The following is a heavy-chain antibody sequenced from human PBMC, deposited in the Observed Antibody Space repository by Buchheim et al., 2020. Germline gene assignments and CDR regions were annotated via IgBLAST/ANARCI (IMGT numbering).Heavy chain of an antibody. Sequence: QVQLVESGGGVVQPGRSLRLSCAASGFTFSSYAMHWVRQAPGKGLEWVAVISYDGSNKYYADSVKGRFTISRDNSKNTLYLQMNSLRAEDTAVYYCARDRGDTVVVTASRGPLDYWGQGTL. V-gene: IGHV3-30-3*01. D-gene: IGHD2-21*02. CDR3: ARDRGDTVVVTASRGPLDY. J-gene: IGHJ4*02. CDR1: GFTFSSYA. CDR2: ISYDGSNK.